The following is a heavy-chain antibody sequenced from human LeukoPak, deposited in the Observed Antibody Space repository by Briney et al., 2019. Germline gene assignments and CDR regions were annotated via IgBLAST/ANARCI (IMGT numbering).Heavy chain of an antibody. D-gene: IGHD3-10*01. V-gene: IGHV1-2*02. J-gene: IGHJ4*02. CDR1: GYTFTAYY. Sequence: GASVKVSCKASGYTFTAYYIHWVRQAPGQGLEYMGWINPNSGGTKCAQEFQGRVTMTRDTSISTAYMELTWLRSDDTALYYCANLLGSGNPLDYWGQGTLVTVSS. CDR3: ANLLGSGNPLDY. CDR2: INPNSGGT.